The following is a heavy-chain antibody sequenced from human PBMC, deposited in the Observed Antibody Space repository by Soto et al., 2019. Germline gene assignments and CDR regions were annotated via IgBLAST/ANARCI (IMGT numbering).Heavy chain of an antibody. D-gene: IGHD6-6*01. CDR1: GYMFTTYW. CDR3: AREYGSSDRYYYYGVDV. CDR2: IDPSDSYT. Sequence: GESLKISCKGSGYMFTTYWISWVRQMPGKGLEWMGRIDPSDSYTNYSPSFQGHVTISADKSISTAFLQWSSLKASDTAMYYCAREYGSSDRYYYYGVDVWGQGTTVTVSS. V-gene: IGHV5-10-1*01. J-gene: IGHJ6*02.